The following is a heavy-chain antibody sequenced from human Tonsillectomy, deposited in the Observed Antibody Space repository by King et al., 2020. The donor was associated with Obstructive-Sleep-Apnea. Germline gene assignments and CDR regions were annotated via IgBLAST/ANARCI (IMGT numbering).Heavy chain of an antibody. J-gene: IGHJ4*02. D-gene: IGHD3-10*01. CDR2: ISGSGGST. CDR1: GFTFSSYA. V-gene: IGHV3-23*04. CDR3: AKDKFEFGSGTHMFYFDY. Sequence: QLVQSGGGLVQPGGSLRLSCAASGFTFSSYAISWVRQAPGKGLEWVSAISGSGGSTYYADSVKGRFTISRVNSKNTLYLQMNSLRAEDTALYYCAKDKFEFGSGTHMFYFDYWGQGTLVTVSP.